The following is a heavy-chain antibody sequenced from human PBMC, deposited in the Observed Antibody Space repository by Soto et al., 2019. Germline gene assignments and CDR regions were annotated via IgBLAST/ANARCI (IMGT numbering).Heavy chain of an antibody. J-gene: IGHJ4*02. CDR3: ARIGMDTVTDDSYFDY. CDR2: IYHSGST. Sequence: SETLSLTCAVSGYSISSGYYWGWIRQPPGKGLEWIGSIYHSGSTYYNPSLKSRVTISVDTSKNQFSLKLSSVTAADTAVYYCARIGMDTVTDDSYFDYWGQGTLVTVSS. V-gene: IGHV4-38-2*01. D-gene: IGHD4-17*01. CDR1: GYSISSGYY.